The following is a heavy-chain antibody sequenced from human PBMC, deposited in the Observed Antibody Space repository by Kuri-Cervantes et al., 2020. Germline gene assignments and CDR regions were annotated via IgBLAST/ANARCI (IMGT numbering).Heavy chain of an antibody. V-gene: IGHV3-30*02. Sequence: GGSLRLSCAASGFTFSSYGMHWVRQAPGKGLEWVAVIWYDGSNKYYADSVKGRFTISRDNSKNSLYLQMNSLRAEDTALYYCAKDMTHRGGYDFDYWGQGTLVTVSS. CDR3: AKDMTHRGGYDFDY. D-gene: IGHD5-12*01. J-gene: IGHJ4*02. CDR2: IWYDGSNK. CDR1: GFTFSSYG.